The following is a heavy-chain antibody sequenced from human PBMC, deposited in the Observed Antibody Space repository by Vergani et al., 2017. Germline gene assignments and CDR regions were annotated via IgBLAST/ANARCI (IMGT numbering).Heavy chain of an antibody. V-gene: IGHV1-69*18. D-gene: IGHD6-19*01. CDR3: ARDASSGWYGEFDY. CDR2: IIPIFGTA. Sequence: QVQLVQSGAEVKKPGSSVKVSCKASGGTFSSYAISWVRQAPGQGLEWMGRIIPIFGTANYAQKFQGRVTITADESTSTAYMELSSLRSDDTAVYYCARDASSGWYGEFDYWGQGTLVTVSS. J-gene: IGHJ4*02. CDR1: GGTFSSYA.